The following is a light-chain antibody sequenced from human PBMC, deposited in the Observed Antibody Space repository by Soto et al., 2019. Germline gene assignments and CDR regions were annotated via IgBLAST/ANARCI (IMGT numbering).Light chain of an antibody. J-gene: IGKJ2*01. V-gene: IGKV1-5*03. Sequence: DIQMTQSPSTLSASVGDRVTITCRASQSISTWLAWYQQKPGLAPKLLIYRASRLESGVPSTFSASGSETEFTLTVTSLQPDDFASYYCQQSFHTPYTFGQGTKLEI. CDR1: QSISTW. CDR3: QQSFHTPYT. CDR2: RAS.